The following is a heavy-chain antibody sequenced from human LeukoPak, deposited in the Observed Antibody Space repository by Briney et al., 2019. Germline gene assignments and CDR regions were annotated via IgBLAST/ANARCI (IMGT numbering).Heavy chain of an antibody. J-gene: IGHJ4*02. D-gene: IGHD3-10*01. CDR3: ARVSGWFGELLWAPDY. CDR1: GGTFSSYA. CDR2: ISAYNGNT. Sequence: ASVKVSCKASGGTFSSYAISWVRQAPGQGLEWMGWISAYNGNTNYAQKLQGRVTMTTDASTSTAYMELRSLRSDDTAVYYCARVSGWFGELLWAPDYWGQGTLVTVSS. V-gene: IGHV1-18*01.